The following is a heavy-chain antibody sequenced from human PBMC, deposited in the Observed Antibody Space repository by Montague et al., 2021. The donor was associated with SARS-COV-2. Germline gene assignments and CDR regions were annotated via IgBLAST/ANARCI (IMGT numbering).Heavy chain of an antibody. V-gene: IGHV4-59*08. Sequence: SETLSLTCTVSGGSISSYYWSWIRQPPGKGLEWIGYIYYSGSTNYNPSLKSRVTISVDTSKNQFSLKLSPVTAADTAVYYCARQSGRPWCIAVAGAVDYWGQGTLVTVSS. J-gene: IGHJ4*02. CDR3: ARQSGRPWCIAVAGAVDY. D-gene: IGHD6-19*01. CDR1: GGSISSYY. CDR2: IYYSGST.